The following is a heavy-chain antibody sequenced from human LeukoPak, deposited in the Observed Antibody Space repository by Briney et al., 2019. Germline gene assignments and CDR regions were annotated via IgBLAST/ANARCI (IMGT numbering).Heavy chain of an antibody. V-gene: IGHV6-1*01. CDR3: ARHAKRGLWIQQIFDY. CDR2: TYYRSKWSN. D-gene: IGHD5-18*01. Sequence: SQTLSLTCAISGDSVSSNSAAWNWIRQSPSRGLEWLGRTYYRSKWSNDYAVSVKSRITIHPDTSKNQFSLQLNSVTPEDTAVYYCARHAKRGLWIQQIFDYWGQGTLVTVSS. CDR1: GDSVSSNSAA. J-gene: IGHJ4*02.